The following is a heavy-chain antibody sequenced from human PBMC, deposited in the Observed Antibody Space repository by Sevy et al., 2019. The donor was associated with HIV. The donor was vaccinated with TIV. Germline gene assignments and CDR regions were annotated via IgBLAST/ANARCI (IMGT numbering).Heavy chain of an antibody. J-gene: IGHJ4*02. CDR2: FKSNTEGATR. CDR3: SAGVGASDFDY. CDR1: GFTFSNAW. D-gene: IGHD1-26*01. Sequence: GGSLRPSCAPSGFTFSNAWTSCVRQAPGKGLEWVGRFKSNTEGATRDFAAPVKGRLLISRDDSRNTVYRQMNSLKTDDTAVYYCSAGVGASDFDYWGQGTLVTVSS. V-gene: IGHV3-15*01.